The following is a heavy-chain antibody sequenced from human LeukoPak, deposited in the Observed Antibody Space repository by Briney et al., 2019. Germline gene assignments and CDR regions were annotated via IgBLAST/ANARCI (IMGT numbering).Heavy chain of an antibody. Sequence: GGSLTLSCAASGFTFSNYWMKWVRQAPGRALEWVASIQRDGSEKYYVESVKGRFTISRDNAKNSLYLQMNSLRAEDTAVYYCARQGYSSGKWGQGTLVTVSS. CDR3: ARQGYSSGK. CDR1: GFTFSNYW. D-gene: IGHD6-19*01. J-gene: IGHJ4*02. CDR2: IQRDGSEK. V-gene: IGHV3-7*01.